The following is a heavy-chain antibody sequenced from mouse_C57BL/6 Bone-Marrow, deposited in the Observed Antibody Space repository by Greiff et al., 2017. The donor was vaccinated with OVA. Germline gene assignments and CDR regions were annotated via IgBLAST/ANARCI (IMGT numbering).Heavy chain of an antibody. CDR3: ALFYAMDY. CDR2: IHPNSGST. V-gene: IGHV1-64*01. CDR1: GYTFTSYW. J-gene: IGHJ4*01. Sequence: VQVVESGAELVKPGASVKLSCKASGYTFTSYWMHWVKQRPGQGLEWIGMIHPNSGSTNYNEKFKSKATLTVDKSSSTAYMQLSSLTSEDSAVYYCALFYAMDYWGQGTSVTVSS.